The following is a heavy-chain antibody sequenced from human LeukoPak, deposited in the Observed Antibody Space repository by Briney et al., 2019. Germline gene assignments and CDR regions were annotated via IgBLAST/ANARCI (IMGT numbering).Heavy chain of an antibody. CDR3: ARFSPLYVWGSHFDY. CDR1: GFTFSSYW. Sequence: WGSLRLSCAASGFTFSSYWMSWVRQAPGKGLEWVANIKQDGSEKYYVDSVKGRFTISRDNAKNSLYLQMSSLRAEDTAVYYCARFSPLYVWGSHFDYWGQGTLVTVSA. V-gene: IGHV3-7*01. D-gene: IGHD3-16*01. CDR2: IKQDGSEK. J-gene: IGHJ4*02.